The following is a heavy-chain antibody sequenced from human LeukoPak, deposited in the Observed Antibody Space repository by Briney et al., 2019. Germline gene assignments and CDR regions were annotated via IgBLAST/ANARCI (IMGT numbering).Heavy chain of an antibody. CDR3: ARIMRDVGVRDY. CDR1: GFTFSNYW. V-gene: IGHV3-7*01. CDR2: INQDGSQK. D-gene: IGHD5-24*01. Sequence: PGGSLRLSCAASGFTFSNYWMNWARQAPGKGLEWVANINQDGSQKEYVDSVKGRFTISRDNAKNLLYLQMNSLRAEDTAVYYCARIMRDVGVRDYWGQGTLVTVSS. J-gene: IGHJ4*02.